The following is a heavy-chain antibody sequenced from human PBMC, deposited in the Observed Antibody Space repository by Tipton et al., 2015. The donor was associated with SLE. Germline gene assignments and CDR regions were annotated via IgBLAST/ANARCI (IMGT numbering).Heavy chain of an antibody. D-gene: IGHD5-24*01. CDR2: IYTSGST. J-gene: IGHJ3*02. CDR3: ARDGYNWGDFAFDI. V-gene: IGHV4-4*07. Sequence: TLSLTCTVSGGSISSYYWSWLRQPAGKGLGWIGRIYTSGSTNFNPSLNSRVTLSVDTSKNQFSLRLSSVTAADTAVYYCARDGYNWGDFAFDIWGQGTMVTVSS. CDR1: GGSISSYY.